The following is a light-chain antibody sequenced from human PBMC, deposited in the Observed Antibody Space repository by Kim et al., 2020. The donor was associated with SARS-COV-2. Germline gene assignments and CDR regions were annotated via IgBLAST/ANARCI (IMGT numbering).Light chain of an antibody. V-gene: IGKV2-30*02. CDR2: KVS. CDR1: QSLVHRDGNTY. CDR3: LQANLCPFT. Sequence: DVVMTQSPRSLPVTLGQPASMSCRSSQSLVHRDGNTYLIWFQQRPDQSPRRLIYKVSIRDSGVPDRFSGSGSGTDFTLKISRVEAEDVATYYCLQANLCPFTFGPGTKVDIK. J-gene: IGKJ3*01.